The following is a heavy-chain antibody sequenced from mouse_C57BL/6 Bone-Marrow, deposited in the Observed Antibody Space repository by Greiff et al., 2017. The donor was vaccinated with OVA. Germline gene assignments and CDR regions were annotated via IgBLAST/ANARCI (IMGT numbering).Heavy chain of an antibody. J-gene: IGHJ2*01. CDR2: IDPSDSET. CDR3: ARDFYYGTDY. D-gene: IGHD2-1*01. Sequence: VQLQQPGAELVRPGSSVKLSCKASGYTFTSYWMHWVKQRPIQGLEWIGNIDPSDSETHYNQKFKDKATLTVDKSSSTAYMQLSSLTSEDSAVYYCARDFYYGTDYWGQGTTLTVSS. V-gene: IGHV1-52*01. CDR1: GYTFTSYW.